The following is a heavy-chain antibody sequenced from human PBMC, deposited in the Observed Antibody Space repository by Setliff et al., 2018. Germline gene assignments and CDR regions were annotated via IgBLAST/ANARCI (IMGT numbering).Heavy chain of an antibody. J-gene: IGHJ4*02. V-gene: IGHV4-39*01. Sequence: SETLSLTCSVPDGSMTSGSYYWGWIRQPPGKGLEWIGSVYYSGTAYYNPSLKSRLYMSVDTSKNQFSLKLSSVTAADTAVYYCAKHDGRSSFDYWGQGTLVTVSS. D-gene: IGHD6-6*01. CDR3: AKHDGRSSFDY. CDR1: DGSMTSGSYY. CDR2: VYYSGTA.